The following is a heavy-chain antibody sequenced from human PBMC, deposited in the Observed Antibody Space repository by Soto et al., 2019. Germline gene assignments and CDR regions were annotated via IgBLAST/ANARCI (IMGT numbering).Heavy chain of an antibody. CDR2: ISGSGGST. Sequence: RDSCGVGEVSSCRCAMRRVLKAPGKGLEWVSAISGSGGSTYYADSVKGRFTISRDNSKNTLYLQMNSLRAEDTAVYYCAKQQEVTTDYYYYYMDVWGKRTTVTVSS. J-gene: IGHJ6*03. CDR1: EVSSCRCA. CDR3: AKQQEVTTDYYYYYMDV. V-gene: IGHV3-23*01. D-gene: IGHD4-17*01.